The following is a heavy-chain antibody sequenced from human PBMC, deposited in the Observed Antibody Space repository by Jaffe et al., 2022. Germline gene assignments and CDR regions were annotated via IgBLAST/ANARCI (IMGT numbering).Heavy chain of an antibody. D-gene: IGHD3-9*01. J-gene: IGHJ2*01. V-gene: IGHV4-59*01. CDR3: ARVSWASTNFDWSPGWYFDL. CDR2: IFHSGTT. Sequence: QVQLQESGPGLVKPSETLSLTCTVSGVSISSSYWTWIRQPPGKRLEWIGCIFHSGTTNYNPSLKSRVTISVDTSKSHFSLNLTSVTAADTAVYYCARVSWASTNFDWSPGWYFDLWGRGTLVTVSS. CDR1: GVSISSSY.